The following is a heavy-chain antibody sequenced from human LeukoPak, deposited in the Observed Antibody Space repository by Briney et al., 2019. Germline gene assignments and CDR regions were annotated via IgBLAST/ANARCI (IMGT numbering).Heavy chain of an antibody. J-gene: IGHJ6*04. V-gene: IGHV3-73*01. CDR1: GFTFSGSA. D-gene: IGHD3-10*01. CDR2: IRSKANSYAT. CDR3: TGLYYYGSGSYYTNYYYGMDV. Sequence: GGSLRLSCAASGFTFSGSAMHWVRQASGKGLEWVGRIRSKANSYATAYAASVKGRFTISRDDSKNTAYLQMNSLKTEDTAVYYCTGLYYYGSGSYYTNYYYGMDVWGKGTTVTVSS.